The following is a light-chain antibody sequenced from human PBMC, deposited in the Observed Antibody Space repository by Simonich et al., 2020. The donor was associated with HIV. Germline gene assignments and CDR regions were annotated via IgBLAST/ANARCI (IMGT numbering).Light chain of an antibody. CDR1: SSDVGGYNY. Sequence: QSALTQPASVSGSPGQSITISCTGTSSDVGGYNYVSWYQQHPGKAPKLMIYDVSKRPSGVSNRFSGSKSGNTASLTISGLQAEDEGDYYCSSYTSTNSWVFGGGTKVTVL. J-gene: IGLJ3*02. CDR2: DVS. CDR3: SSYTSTNSWV. V-gene: IGLV2-14*01.